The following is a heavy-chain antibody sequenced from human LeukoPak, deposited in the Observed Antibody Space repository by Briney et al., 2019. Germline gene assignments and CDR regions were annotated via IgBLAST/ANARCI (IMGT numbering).Heavy chain of an antibody. CDR2: INEDGSTT. D-gene: IGHD1-26*01. J-gene: IGHJ4*02. CDR1: GYYW. V-gene: IGHV3-74*01. CDR3: VRDLGGRSGH. Sequence: GGSLRLSCAASGYYWMHWVRQAPGKGLVWVSRINEDGSTTNYADSVKGRSTIFRDNAKNTLYLQMNSLRAEDTAVYYCVRDLGGRSGHWGQGTLVTVSS.